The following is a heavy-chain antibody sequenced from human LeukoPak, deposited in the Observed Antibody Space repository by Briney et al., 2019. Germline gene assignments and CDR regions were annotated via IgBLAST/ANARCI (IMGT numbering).Heavy chain of an antibody. V-gene: IGHV4-39*01. D-gene: IGHD4-11*01. CDR1: GGSISSSGYY. Sequence: SETLSLTCTVSGGSISSSGYYWGWIRQPPGKGLEWIGSMYYSGSTYYNPSLKSRVTISVDTSKNQFSLKLSSVTAADTALYYCATLTTTYFDYWGQGTLVTASS. CDR3: ATLTTTYFDY. CDR2: MYYSGST. J-gene: IGHJ4*02.